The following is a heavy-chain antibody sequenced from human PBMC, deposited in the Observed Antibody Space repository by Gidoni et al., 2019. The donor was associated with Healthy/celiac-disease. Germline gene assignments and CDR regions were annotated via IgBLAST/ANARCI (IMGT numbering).Heavy chain of an antibody. CDR2: ISSSGRTI. CDR3: AREDPSEWLSVLDY. V-gene: IGHV3-11*01. Sequence: QVQLVESGGGLVKPGGSLRLSCAASGFTFSDYYLSWIRQAPGKGLGWVSYISSSGRTIYDADSVKGRFTISRDNAKNSLYLQMNSLRAEDTAVYYCAREDPSEWLSVLDYWGQGTLVTVSS. D-gene: IGHD3-3*01. J-gene: IGHJ4*02. CDR1: GFTFSDYY.